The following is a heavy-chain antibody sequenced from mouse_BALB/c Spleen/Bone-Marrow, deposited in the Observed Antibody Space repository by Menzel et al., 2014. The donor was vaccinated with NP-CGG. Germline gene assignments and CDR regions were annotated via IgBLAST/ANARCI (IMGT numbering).Heavy chain of an antibody. CDR3: ALLGYYGYFYV. D-gene: IGHD2-2*01. CDR1: GFDFSRYW. J-gene: IGHJ1*01. V-gene: IGHV4-1*02. CDR2: INPDSSTI. Sequence: EVKVEESGGGLVQPGGSLKLSCAASGFDFSRYWMSWVRRAPGKGLEWIGEINPDSSTINYTPSLKDKFIISRDNAKNTLYLQMSKVRSEDTALSYCALLGYYGYFYVWGAGTTVTVSS.